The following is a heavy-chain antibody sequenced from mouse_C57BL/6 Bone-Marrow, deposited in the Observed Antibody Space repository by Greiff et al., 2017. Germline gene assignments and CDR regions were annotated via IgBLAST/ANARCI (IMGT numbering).Heavy chain of an antibody. J-gene: IGHJ2*01. D-gene: IGHD2-3*01. CDR3: TDCYYGY. V-gene: IGHV1-15*01. Sequence: QVQLQQSGAELVRPGASVTLSCKASGYTFTDYEMHWVKQTPVHGLEWIGAIDPETGGTAYNQKFKGKAILTAAKSSSTAYMELRILTSEYSAVYYCTDCYYGYWGQGTTLTVSS. CDR1: GYTFTDYE. CDR2: IDPETGGT.